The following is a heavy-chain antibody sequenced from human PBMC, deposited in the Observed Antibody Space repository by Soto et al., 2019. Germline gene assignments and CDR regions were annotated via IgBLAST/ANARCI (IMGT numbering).Heavy chain of an antibody. D-gene: IGHD3-10*01. CDR1: GGSISSSSYY. V-gene: IGHV4-39*01. CDR2: IYYSGST. CDR3: ARRGGWFGDKYFDL. J-gene: IGHJ2*01. Sequence: QLQLQESGPGLVKPSETLSLTCTVSGGSISSSSYYWGWIRQPPGKGLEWIGSIYYSGSTYYNPSLKSRVTISVDTSKNQFSLKLSSVTAADTAVYYCARRGGWFGDKYFDLWGRGTLVTVSS.